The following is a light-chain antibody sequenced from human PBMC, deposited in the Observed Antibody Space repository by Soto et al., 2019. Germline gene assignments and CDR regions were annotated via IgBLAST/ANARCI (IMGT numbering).Light chain of an antibody. J-gene: IGLJ1*01. Sequence: QSALTQPASVSASPGQSITISCTGTSSDVGGYDYVSWYQLHPGKAPKLMVFEVSNRPSGVSYRFSGSKSGNTASLTISGLQAEDEADYFCSSYSISTAYLFGTGTKVNVL. V-gene: IGLV2-14*01. CDR3: SSYSISTAYL. CDR2: EVS. CDR1: SSDVGGYDY.